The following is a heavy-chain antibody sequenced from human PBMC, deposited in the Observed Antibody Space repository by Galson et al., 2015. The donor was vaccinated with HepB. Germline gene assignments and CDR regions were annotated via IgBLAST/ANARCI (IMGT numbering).Heavy chain of an antibody. J-gene: IGHJ6*02. CDR1: GYKFSNYG. D-gene: IGHD3-10*01. Sequence: SVKVSCKASGYKFSNYGLSWVRQAPGQGLEWVGWISAKNGNRRYAQNFQGRVTMTTETSTNTAYIEMRSLSSDDTAVYYCARASGTGLYAGWGGYDYYLMDVGGPGTTVTVSS. V-gene: IGHV1-18*01. CDR3: ARASGTGLYAGWGGYDYYLMDV. CDR2: ISAKNGNR.